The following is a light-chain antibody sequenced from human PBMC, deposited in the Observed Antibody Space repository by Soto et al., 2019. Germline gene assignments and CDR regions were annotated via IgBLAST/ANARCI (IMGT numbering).Light chain of an antibody. CDR2: EVT. CDR1: SGDVGSYSP. J-gene: IGLJ1*01. CDR3: CSYAGGDTFFL. V-gene: IGLV2-23*02. Sequence: QPVLTQPASVSGSPGQSITISCTGTSGDVGSYSPVSWYQQLPGKAPKLIIYEVTQLPSGVSNRFSGYKSGNTASLTISGLHAEDEAEYFCCSYAGGDTFFLFGTGTKVTVL.